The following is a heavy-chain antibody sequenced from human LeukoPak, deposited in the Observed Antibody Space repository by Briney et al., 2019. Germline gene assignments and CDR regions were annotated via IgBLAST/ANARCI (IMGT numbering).Heavy chain of an antibody. D-gene: IGHD5-24*01. J-gene: IGHJ4*02. CDR3: AKAMRPATTKPYYFDY. V-gene: IGHV1-8*01. CDR1: GYTFTNYD. CDR2: MKPNSGNT. Sequence: ASVKVSCKASGYTFTNYDINWVRQATGQGLEWMGYMKPNSGNTGYAQKFQGRVTMTRDTSISTAYMELSSLTSEDTAVYYCAKAMRPATTKPYYFDYWGQGTLVTVSS.